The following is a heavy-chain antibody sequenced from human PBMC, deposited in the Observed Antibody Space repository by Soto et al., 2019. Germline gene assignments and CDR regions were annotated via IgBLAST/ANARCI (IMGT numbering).Heavy chain of an antibody. Sequence: ASVKVSCKASGGTFSSYAISWVRQAPGQGLEWMGGIIPIFGTANYAQKFQGRVTITADESTSTAYMELSSLRSEDTAVYYCARIVHDSSGYWKYNWFDPWGQGTLVTVSS. CDR2: IIPIFGTA. CDR1: GGTFSSYA. J-gene: IGHJ5*02. CDR3: ARIVHDSSGYWKYNWFDP. D-gene: IGHD3-22*01. V-gene: IGHV1-69*13.